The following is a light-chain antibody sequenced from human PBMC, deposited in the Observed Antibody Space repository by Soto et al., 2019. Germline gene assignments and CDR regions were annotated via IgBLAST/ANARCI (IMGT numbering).Light chain of an antibody. CDR2: GAS. Sequence: EIVLTQSPGTLSLSPGERATLSCRASQSVSSNYLAWYQQKPGRAPRLLIYGASSRATGIPDRFSGGASGTDFTLTISSLEPEDFAVYYCQQRSNWPPETFGQGTKVDIK. J-gene: IGKJ1*01. V-gene: IGKV3D-20*02. CDR1: QSVSSNY. CDR3: QQRSNWPPET.